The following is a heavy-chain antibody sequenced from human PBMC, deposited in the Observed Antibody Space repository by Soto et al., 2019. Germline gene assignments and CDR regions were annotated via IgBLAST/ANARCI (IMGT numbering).Heavy chain of an antibody. CDR3: ARSAGWYAVHS. J-gene: IGHJ4*02. Sequence: QVQLQESGPGLVKPSGTLSLTCAVSGDSVSSPYYWCWVRQPPGKGLEWIGEVFHTGTTSYNPSHRSRVTRSMDKSNNQFSLDLSSVTAADTAVYYCARSAGWYAVHSWGPGTLVIVSS. CDR2: VFHTGTT. V-gene: IGHV4-4*02. CDR1: GDSVSSPYY. D-gene: IGHD6-19*01.